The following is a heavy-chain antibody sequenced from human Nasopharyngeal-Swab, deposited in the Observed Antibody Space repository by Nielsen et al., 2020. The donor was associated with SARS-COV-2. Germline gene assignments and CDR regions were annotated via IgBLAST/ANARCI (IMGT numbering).Heavy chain of an antibody. D-gene: IGHD6-13*01. J-gene: IGHJ5*02. V-gene: IGHV4-34*01. CDR3: ARGGAAAGTGVWWFDP. CDR2: INHSGST. CDR1: GGSFSGYY. Sequence: SETLSLACAVYGGSFSGYYWSWIRQPPGKGLEWIGEINHSGSTNYNPSLKSRVTISVDTSKNQFSLKLSSVTAADTVVYYCARGGAAAGTGVWWFDPWGQGTLVTVSS.